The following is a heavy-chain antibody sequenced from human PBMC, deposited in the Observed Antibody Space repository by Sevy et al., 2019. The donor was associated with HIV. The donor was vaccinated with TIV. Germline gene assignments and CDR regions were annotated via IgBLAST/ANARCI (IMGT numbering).Heavy chain of an antibody. CDR1: GFTFSSYS. CDR3: ARESSMVRGVDYYYYMDV. D-gene: IGHD3-10*01. J-gene: IGHJ6*03. V-gene: IGHV3-21*01. Sequence: GESLKISCAASGFTFSSYSMNWVRQAPGKGLEWVSSISSSSSYIYYADSVKGRFTISRDNAKNSLYLQMNSLRAEDTAVYYCARESSMVRGVDYYYYMDVWGKGTTVTVSS. CDR2: ISSSSSYI.